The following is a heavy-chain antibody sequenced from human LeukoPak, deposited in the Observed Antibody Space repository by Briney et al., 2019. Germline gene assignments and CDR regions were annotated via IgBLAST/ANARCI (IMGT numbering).Heavy chain of an antibody. V-gene: IGHV3-21*01. J-gene: IGHJ1*01. CDR2: ISSSSSYI. Sequence: PGGSLRLSCAASGFTFSSYSMNWVRQAPGKGLEWVSSISSSSSYIYYADSVKGRFTISRDNAKNSLYLQMNSLRAEDTAVYYCARSPIVVVPAANEYFQHWGQGTLVTVSS. CDR1: GFTFSSYS. D-gene: IGHD2-2*01. CDR3: ARSPIVVVPAANEYFQH.